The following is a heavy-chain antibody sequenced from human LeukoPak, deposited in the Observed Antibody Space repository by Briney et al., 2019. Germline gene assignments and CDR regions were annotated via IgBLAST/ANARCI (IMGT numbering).Heavy chain of an antibody. CDR1: GGSISSSSYY. CDR3: ARDYYSSSSSSPWWFDP. Sequence: PSETLSLTCTVSGGSISSSSYYWGWIRQPPGKGLEWIRSIYYSGSTYYNPSLKSRVTISVDTSKNQFSLKLSSVTAADTAVYYCARDYYSSSSSSPWWFDPWGQGTLVTVSS. J-gene: IGHJ5*02. CDR2: IYYSGST. V-gene: IGHV4-39*07. D-gene: IGHD6-6*01.